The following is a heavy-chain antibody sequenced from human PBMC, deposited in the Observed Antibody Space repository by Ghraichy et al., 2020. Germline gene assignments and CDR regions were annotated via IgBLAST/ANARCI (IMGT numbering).Heavy chain of an antibody. V-gene: IGHV4-59*01. D-gene: IGHD3-22*01. J-gene: IGHJ4*02. CDR3: ARGRHSAGYKAIDY. CDR2: VSDGGST. Sequence: SETLSLTCSVSGGSISSYYWTWIRQPPGKRLEYIGYVSDGGSTTYNPSLKSRVTISVDTSKNQFSLNLSSVTAADTAVYFCARGRHSAGYKAIDYWGKGTLVTVSS. CDR1: GGSISSYY.